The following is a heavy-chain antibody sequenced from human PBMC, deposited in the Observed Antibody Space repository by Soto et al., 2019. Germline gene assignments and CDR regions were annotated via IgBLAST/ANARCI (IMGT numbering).Heavy chain of an antibody. CDR1: GGSISSYY. CDR2: IYYSGST. J-gene: IGHJ4*02. V-gene: IGHV4-59*01. Sequence: SETLSLTCTVSGGSISSYYWSWIRQPPGKGLEWIGYIYYSGSTNYNPSLKSRVTISVDTSKNQFSLKLSSVTAADTAVYYCARSSGPRRYFDYWGQGTLVTGSS. D-gene: IGHD6-19*01. CDR3: ARSSGPRRYFDY.